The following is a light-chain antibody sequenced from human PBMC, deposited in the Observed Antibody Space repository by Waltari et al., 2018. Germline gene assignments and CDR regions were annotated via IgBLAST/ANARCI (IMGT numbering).Light chain of an antibody. CDR1: QVVSRD. Sequence: PGEQPTPSCTASQVVSRDLAWYQQNPGQAPRLLIYGASNRATGIPDRFSGSGSGTDFSLIISRLEPEDFAVYYCQHYVSLPVTFGQGTKVEIK. CDR2: GAS. CDR3: QHYVSLPVT. V-gene: IGKV3-20*01. J-gene: IGKJ1*01.